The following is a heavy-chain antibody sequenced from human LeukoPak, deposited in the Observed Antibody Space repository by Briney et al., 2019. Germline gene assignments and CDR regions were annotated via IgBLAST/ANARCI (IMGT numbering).Heavy chain of an antibody. V-gene: IGHV4-34*01. D-gene: IGHD3-22*01. CDR2: INHSGST. CDR3: VTYYFDSSGPKKNY. J-gene: IGHJ4*02. CDR1: GGSFSGYY. Sequence: PSETLSLTCAVYGGSFSGYYWSWLRQPPGKGLEWIGEINHSGSTNYNPSLKSRVTISVDTSKKQFSLELSSVTAADTAVYYCVTYYFDSSGPKKNYWGQGTLVTVSS.